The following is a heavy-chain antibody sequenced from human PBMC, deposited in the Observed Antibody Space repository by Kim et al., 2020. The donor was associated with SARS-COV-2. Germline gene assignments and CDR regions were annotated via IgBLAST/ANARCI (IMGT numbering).Heavy chain of an antibody. Sequence: SETLSLTCTVSGGSVSSGSYYWSWIRQPPGKGLEWIGYIYYSGSTNYNPSLKSRVTISVDTSKNQFSLKLSSVTAADTAVYYCARVPPPFDPEKIAVAGTGEYFDLWGRGTLVTVSS. V-gene: IGHV4-61*01. CDR1: GGSVSSGSYY. CDR3: ARVPPPFDPEKIAVAGTGEYFDL. J-gene: IGHJ2*01. CDR2: IYYSGST. D-gene: IGHD6-19*01.